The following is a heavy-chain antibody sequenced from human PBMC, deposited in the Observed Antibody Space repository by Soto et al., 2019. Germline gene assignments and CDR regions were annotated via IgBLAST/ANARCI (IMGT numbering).Heavy chain of an antibody. Sequence: EVQIVESGGGLVQPGGSLRLSCAASGFSFSSYEMNWVRQAPGKGLEWVSYINSRGSSIYYADSVKGRFTIPRDNAKKSLFLQMNSLRAEDTALYYCATIDYQLLRRGLDYWGQGILVTVSS. J-gene: IGHJ4*02. CDR1: GFSFSSYE. D-gene: IGHD2-2*01. CDR3: ATIDYQLLRRGLDY. V-gene: IGHV3-48*03. CDR2: INSRGSSI.